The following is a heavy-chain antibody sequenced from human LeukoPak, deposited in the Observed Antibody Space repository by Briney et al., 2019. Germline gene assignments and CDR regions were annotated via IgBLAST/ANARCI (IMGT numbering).Heavy chain of an antibody. Sequence: SGGSLRLSCAASGFTLSRYTLHWVRQAPGKGLEWVAVISFDGTNKYYANSVKGRFTISRDNSRNTLSLQMDSLRAEDTAVYYCAISIDYWGQGTLVTVSS. CDR2: ISFDGTNK. J-gene: IGHJ4*02. CDR1: GFTLSRYT. CDR3: AISIDY. V-gene: IGHV3-30-3*01.